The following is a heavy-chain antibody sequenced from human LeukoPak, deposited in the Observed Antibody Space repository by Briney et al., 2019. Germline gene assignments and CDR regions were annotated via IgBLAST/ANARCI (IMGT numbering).Heavy chain of an antibody. CDR2: ISAYNGNT. Sequence: ASVKVSCKASGYTFTSYGISWVRQAPGQGLEWMGWISAYNGNTNYAQKLQGRVTMTTDTSTSTAYMELRSLRSDDTAVYYCARDSKGYCSSTSCYGYNWFDPWGQGTLVTVSS. CDR3: ARDSKGYCSSTSCYGYNWFDP. CDR1: GYTFTSYG. D-gene: IGHD2-2*01. J-gene: IGHJ5*02. V-gene: IGHV1-18*04.